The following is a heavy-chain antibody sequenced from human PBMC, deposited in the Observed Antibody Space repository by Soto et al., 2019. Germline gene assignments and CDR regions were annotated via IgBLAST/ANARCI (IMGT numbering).Heavy chain of an antibody. Sequence: VQMVESGGGLVKPGMALRLSCVTSGFKFDDFAMHWVRQGQGKGLEWVAGINWNSGDKDYGESAKGRFVISRDNGKRSLDLQMNSLRPEDTAVYYCVRRRGPMNRGYFYSWGRGTLVTVSP. J-gene: IGHJ4*02. D-gene: IGHD3-10*01. CDR3: VRRRGPMNRGYFYS. CDR2: INWNSGDK. V-gene: IGHV3-9*01. CDR1: GFKFDDFA.